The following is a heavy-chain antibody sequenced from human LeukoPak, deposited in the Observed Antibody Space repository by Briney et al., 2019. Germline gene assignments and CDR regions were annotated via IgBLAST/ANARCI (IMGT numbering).Heavy chain of an antibody. CDR1: GGTFSSYA. Sequence: EASVTVSCKASGGTFSSYAISWVRQAPGQGLEWMGGIIPIFGTANYAQKFQGRVTITADESTSTAYMELSSLRSEDTAVYYCAISTKRGYSYGFDYWGQGTLVTVSS. J-gene: IGHJ4*02. V-gene: IGHV1-69*01. CDR3: AISTKRGYSYGFDY. CDR2: IIPIFGTA. D-gene: IGHD5-18*01.